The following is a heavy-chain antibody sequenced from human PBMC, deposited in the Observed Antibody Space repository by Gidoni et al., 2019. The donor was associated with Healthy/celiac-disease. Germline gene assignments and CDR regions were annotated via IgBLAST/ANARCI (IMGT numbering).Heavy chain of an antibody. V-gene: IGHV4-59*01. J-gene: IGHJ3*02. Sequence: QVQLPESGPGLVKPSETLSLTCTVSGGSISSYYWSWIRQPPGKGLEWIGYIYYSGSTNYNPSLKSRVTISVDTSKNQFSLKLSSVTAADTAVYYCARDPFYSNYGVPNDAFDIWGQGTMVTVSS. CDR3: ARDPFYSNYGVPNDAFDI. D-gene: IGHD4-4*01. CDR1: GGSISSYY. CDR2: IYYSGST.